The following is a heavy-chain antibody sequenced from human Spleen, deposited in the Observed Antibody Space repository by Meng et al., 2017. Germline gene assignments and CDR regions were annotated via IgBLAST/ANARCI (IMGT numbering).Heavy chain of an antibody. CDR1: GDSVSSNSAA. CDR3: ARQEGAFDY. V-gene: IGHV6-1*01. D-gene: IGHD3-16*01. Sequence: QIQLQHSGPGLVKPSTTLSLTCAISGDSVSSNSAAWNWLRPSPSRGLEWLGRTYYRSKWYNDYAVSVKSRITLNPDTSKNQFSLQLNSVTPEDTAVYYCARQEGAFDYWGQGTLVTVSS. J-gene: IGHJ4*02. CDR2: TYYRSKWYN.